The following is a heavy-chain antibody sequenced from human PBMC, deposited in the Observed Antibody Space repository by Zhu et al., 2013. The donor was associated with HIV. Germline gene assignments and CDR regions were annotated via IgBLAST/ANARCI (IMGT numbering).Heavy chain of an antibody. V-gene: IGHV1-2*02. CDR2: INPNSGGT. J-gene: IGHJ6*01. Sequence: QVQLVQSGAEVKKPGASVKVSCKASGYTFTGYYMHWVRQAPGQGLEWMGWINPNSGGTNYAQKFQGRVTMTRDTSISTAYMELSRLRSDDTAVYYCARPGVVVVPAAPWYMDVWGQRGPRVTVSS. CDR3: ARPGVVVVPAAPWYMDV. D-gene: IGHD2-2*01. CDR1: GYTFTGYY.